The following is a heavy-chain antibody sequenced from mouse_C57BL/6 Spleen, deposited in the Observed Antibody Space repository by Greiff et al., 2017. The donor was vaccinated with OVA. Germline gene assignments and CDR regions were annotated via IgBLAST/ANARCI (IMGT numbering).Heavy chain of an antibody. CDR1: GYTFTDYY. CDR2: IYPGSGNT. CDR3: ARPITTRGYFDV. D-gene: IGHD1-1*01. V-gene: IGHV1-76*01. Sequence: QVQLQQSGAELVRPGASVKLSCKASGYTFTDYYINWVKQRPGQGLEWIARIYPGSGNTYYNEKFKGKATLTAEKSSSTAYMQLSSLTSEDSAVYYCARPITTRGYFDVWGTGTTVTVSS. J-gene: IGHJ1*03.